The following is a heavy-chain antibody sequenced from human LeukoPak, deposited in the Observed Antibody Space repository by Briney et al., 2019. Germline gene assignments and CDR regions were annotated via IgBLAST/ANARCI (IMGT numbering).Heavy chain of an antibody. J-gene: IGHJ4*02. CDR1: GDSMSDDY. Sequence: SETLSLTCSVSGDSMSDDYWSWIRQPAGKGLEWIGRISTSGGTNYNPSLKSRVTLSVDTSKKQFSLRLSSVTAADTAVYYCARRRVYCSGGSCYHIFDYWGQGTLVTVSS. CDR3: ARRRVYCSGGSCYHIFDY. V-gene: IGHV4-4*07. CDR2: ISTSGGT. D-gene: IGHD2-15*01.